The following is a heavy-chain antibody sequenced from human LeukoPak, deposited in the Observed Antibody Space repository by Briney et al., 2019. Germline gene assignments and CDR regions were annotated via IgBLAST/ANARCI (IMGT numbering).Heavy chain of an antibody. Sequence: GGSLRLSCAASGFTFSSYTMHWVRQAPGKGLEWVAVISYDVNNKYYAESVKGRFTISRDNSKNTVYLQMNSLRAEDTAAYYCARDGRGYYSIYFQDWGQGTLVTVSS. CDR2: ISYDVNNK. D-gene: IGHD4-11*01. V-gene: IGHV3-30-3*01. CDR3: ARDGRGYYSIYFQD. CDR1: GFTFSSYT. J-gene: IGHJ1*01.